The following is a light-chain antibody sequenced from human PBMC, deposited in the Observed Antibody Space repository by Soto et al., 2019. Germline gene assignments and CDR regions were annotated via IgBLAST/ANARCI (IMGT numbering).Light chain of an antibody. Sequence: EIVLTQSPGTLSLSPGERATLSCRASQSVSSSYLAWYQQKPGQAPRLLIYGASSRATGIPDRFSGSGSGTDFTLTISRLEPEDFAVYYCQQYGSSSWTFVQVTKVAIK. J-gene: IGKJ1*01. CDR1: QSVSSSY. CDR3: QQYGSSSWT. CDR2: GAS. V-gene: IGKV3-20*01.